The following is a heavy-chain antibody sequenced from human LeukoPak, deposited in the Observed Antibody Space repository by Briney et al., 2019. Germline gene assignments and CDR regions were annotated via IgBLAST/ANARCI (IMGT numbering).Heavy chain of an antibody. CDR3: ARDLTAVTAGYWYFDL. V-gene: IGHV1-18*01. J-gene: IGHJ2*01. CDR2: ISAYNGNT. D-gene: IGHD4-17*01. CDR1: GYTFTSYG. Sequence: ASVKVSCKASGYTFTSYGISWVRQAPGQGLEWMGWISAYNGNTNYAQKLQGRVTMTTDTSTSTAYMELRSLRSDDTAVYYCARDLTAVTAGYWYFDLWGRGTLVTVSS.